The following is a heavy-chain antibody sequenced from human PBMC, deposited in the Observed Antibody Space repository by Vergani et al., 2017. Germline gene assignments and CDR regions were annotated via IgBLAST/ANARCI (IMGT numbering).Heavy chain of an antibody. Sequence: EVQLLESGGGLVQPGGSLRLSCAASGFTFSSYAMSWVRQAPGKGLEWVSYISSSGSTIYYADSVKGRFTISRDNAKNSLYLQMNSLRAEDTAVYYCARADYDFWSGYRGVYYFDYWGQGTLVTVSS. V-gene: IGHV3-48*03. J-gene: IGHJ4*02. CDR3: ARADYDFWSGYRGVYYFDY. D-gene: IGHD3-3*01. CDR1: GFTFSSYA. CDR2: ISSSGSTI.